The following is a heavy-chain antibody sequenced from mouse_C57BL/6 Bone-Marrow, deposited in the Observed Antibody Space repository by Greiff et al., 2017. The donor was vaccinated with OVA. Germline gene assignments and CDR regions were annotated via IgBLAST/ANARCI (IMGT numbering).Heavy chain of an antibody. Sequence: QVQLQQPGAELVRPGSSVKLSCKASGYTFTSYWMHWVKQRPIQGLEWIGNIDPSDSETHYNQKFKDKATLTVDKSSSTAYMQLSSLTSEDSAVYYCARDYSRAPYYAMDYWGQGTSVTVSS. CDR1: GYTFTSYW. CDR2: IDPSDSET. V-gene: IGHV1-52*01. CDR3: ARDYSRAPYYAMDY. J-gene: IGHJ4*01. D-gene: IGHD2-5*01.